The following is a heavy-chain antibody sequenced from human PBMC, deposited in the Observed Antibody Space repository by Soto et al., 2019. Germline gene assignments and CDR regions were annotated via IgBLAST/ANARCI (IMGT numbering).Heavy chain of an antibody. J-gene: IGHJ5*02. CDR1: GGSISSSSYY. CDR2: IYYSGST. D-gene: IGHD4-17*01. CDR3: ARHWDYGDYGWFDP. V-gene: IGHV4-39*01. Sequence: SETLSLTCTVSGGSISSSSYYWGWIRQPPGKGLEWIGSIYYSGSTYYNPSLKSRVTISVDTSKNQFSLKLSSVTAADTAVYYCARHWDYGDYGWFDPWGQGTLVTVSS.